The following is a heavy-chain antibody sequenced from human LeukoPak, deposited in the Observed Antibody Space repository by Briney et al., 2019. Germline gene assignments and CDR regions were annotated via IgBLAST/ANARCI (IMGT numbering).Heavy chain of an antibody. CDR1: GGSISGGNYY. CDR3: ARGDSSSWLNY. Sequence: SETLSLTCTVSGGSISGGNYYWSWIRQPAGKGLEWIGRISSSGSTNYNPSLKSRVSISIDASKNQFSLKLTSVTVADTAVYYCARGDSSSWLNYWGQGTLVTVSS. V-gene: IGHV4-61*02. CDR2: ISSSGST. D-gene: IGHD6-13*01. J-gene: IGHJ4*02.